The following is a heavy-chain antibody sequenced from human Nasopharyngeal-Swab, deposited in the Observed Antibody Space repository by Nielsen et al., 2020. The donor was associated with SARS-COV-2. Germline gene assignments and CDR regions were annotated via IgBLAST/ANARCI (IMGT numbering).Heavy chain of an antibody. V-gene: IGHV1-3*01. D-gene: IGHD3-22*01. CDR3: ARAGRSSGYYCDY. J-gene: IGHJ4*02. Sequence: ASVKVSCKASGYTFTSYAMHWVRQAPGQRLEWMGWINAGNGNTKYSQKFQGRVTITRDTSASTAYMELSSLRSEDTAVYYCARAGRSSGYYCDYWGQGTLVTVSS. CDR1: GYTFTSYA. CDR2: INAGNGNT.